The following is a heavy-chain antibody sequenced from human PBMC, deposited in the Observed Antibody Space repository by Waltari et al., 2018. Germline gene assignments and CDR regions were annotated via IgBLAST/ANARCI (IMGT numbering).Heavy chain of an antibody. CDR2: IHPRVRT. D-gene: IGHD2-15*01. J-gene: IGHJ4*02. CDR3: ARDRGRGLYLDS. CDR1: GASVSSNYW. V-gene: IGHV4-4*02. Sequence: QLQLHESGPGMVKPSGTLSVTCTVSGASVSSNYWWSWVRQAPEKGLEWIGQIHPRVRTNYNPSRESRVAISLDTSNNQFSLKVTSTTAADTAVYYCARDRGRGLYLDSWGQGTLVTVSP.